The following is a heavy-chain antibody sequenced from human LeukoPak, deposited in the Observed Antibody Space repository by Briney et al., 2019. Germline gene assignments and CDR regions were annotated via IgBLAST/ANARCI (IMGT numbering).Heavy chain of an antibody. J-gene: IGHJ4*02. V-gene: IGHV3-43*02. CDR3: AKALDYGDYEYFGY. CDR1: GFTFDDYA. CDR2: ISGDGGST. Sequence: PGGSLRLSCAASGFTFDDYAMHWVRQAPGEGLEWVSLISGDGGSTYYADSVKDRFTISRDNSKNPLYLQMNSLRTEDTALYYCAKALDYGDYEYFGYWGQGTLVTVTS. D-gene: IGHD4-17*01.